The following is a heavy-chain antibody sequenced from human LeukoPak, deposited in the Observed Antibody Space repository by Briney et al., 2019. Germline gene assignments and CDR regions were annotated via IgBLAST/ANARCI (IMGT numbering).Heavy chain of an antibody. CDR3: ASYCSSTCSPSGFDF. CDR1: GFAFSTCA. J-gene: IGHJ4*02. V-gene: IGHV3-23*01. Sequence: GGSLRLSCAASGFAFSTCAMSWVRQAPGKGLEWVSAISSGGGYTYHADSVKGRFTISRDDSKNTLYLQMSSLRAEDTAVYYCASYCSSTCSPSGFDFWGRGTLVTVSS. CDR2: ISSGGGYT. D-gene: IGHD2-2*01.